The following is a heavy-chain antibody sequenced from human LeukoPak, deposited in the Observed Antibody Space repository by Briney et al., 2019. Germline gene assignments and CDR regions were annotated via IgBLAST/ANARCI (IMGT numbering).Heavy chain of an antibody. J-gene: IGHJ4*02. CDR1: GYTFTDYY. CDR3: ATTMVRGVIIPLGY. Sequence: ASVKVSCKASGYTFTDYYMHWVRQAPGQGLEWMGWINPNSGGTNYAQKFQGRVTMTRDTSISTAYMELRSLRSDDTAVYYCATTMVRGVIIPLGYWGQGTLVTVSS. V-gene: IGHV1-2*02. D-gene: IGHD3-10*01. CDR2: INPNSGGT.